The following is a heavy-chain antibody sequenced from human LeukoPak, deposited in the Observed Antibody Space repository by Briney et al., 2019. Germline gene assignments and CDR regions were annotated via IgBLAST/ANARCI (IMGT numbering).Heavy chain of an antibody. CDR2: INPSGGST. CDR1: GYTFTSYF. D-gene: IGHD2-21*02. V-gene: IGHV1-46*01. J-gene: IGHJ3*02. CDR3: ASAYCGGDCYSYYDGFDI. Sequence: GASVKVSCKASGYTFTSYFMHRVRQAPGQGLEWMGIINPSGGSTSYAQKFQGRVTMTRDTSTSTVYMELSSLRSEDTAVYYCASAYCGGDCYSYYDGFDIWGQGTMVTVSS.